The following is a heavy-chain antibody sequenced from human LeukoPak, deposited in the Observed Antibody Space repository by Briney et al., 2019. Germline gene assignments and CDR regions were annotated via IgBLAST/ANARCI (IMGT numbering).Heavy chain of an antibody. D-gene: IGHD1-26*01. CDR1: GYTFTSYD. CDR3: ARGSRYEWELQPYAFDI. CDR2: MNPNSGNT. J-gene: IGHJ3*02. V-gene: IGHV1-8*01. Sequence: ASVKVSCKASGYTFTSYDINWVRQATGQGLEWMGWMNPNSGNTGYAQKFQGRVTTTRNTSISTAHMELSSLRSEDTAVYYCARGSRYEWELQPYAFDIWGQGTMVTVSS.